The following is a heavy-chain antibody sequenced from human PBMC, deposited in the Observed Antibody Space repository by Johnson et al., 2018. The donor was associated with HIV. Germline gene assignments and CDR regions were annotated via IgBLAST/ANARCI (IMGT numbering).Heavy chain of an antibody. CDR3: AKDTRRKLVMITFGGVIAYH. J-gene: IGHJ3*01. V-gene: IGHV3-74*01. CDR1: GFIFSSYG. Sequence: VQLVESGGGVVQPGRSRRLSCAASGFIFSSYGMHWVRQAPGKGLVWVSRINSDGSSTSYADSVKGRFTISRDSAKNCLYLQMNSLRAEDTALYYCAKDTRRKLVMITFGGVIAYHWGQGTMVTVSS. CDR2: INSDGSST. D-gene: IGHD3-16*02.